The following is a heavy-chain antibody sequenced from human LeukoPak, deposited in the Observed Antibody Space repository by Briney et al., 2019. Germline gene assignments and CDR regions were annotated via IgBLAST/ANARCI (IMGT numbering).Heavy chain of an antibody. V-gene: IGHV3-23*01. Sequence: GGSLRLSCAASGFTFSNYAMSWVRQAPGKGLEWVSAISGSGGSTYYADSVKGRFTISRDNAKNSLYLQMNSLRAEDTAVYYCARDRDERSLRFDYWGQGTLVTVSS. CDR1: GFTFSNYA. D-gene: IGHD1-1*01. CDR3: ARDRDERSLRFDY. J-gene: IGHJ4*02. CDR2: ISGSGGST.